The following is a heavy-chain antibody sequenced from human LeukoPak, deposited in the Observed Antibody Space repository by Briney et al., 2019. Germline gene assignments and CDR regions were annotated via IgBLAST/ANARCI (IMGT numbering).Heavy chain of an antibody. CDR3: AKDPLITTIVGLYYFDY. D-gene: IGHD3-22*01. CDR2: ISYDGSNK. J-gene: IGHJ4*02. V-gene: IGHV3-30*09. CDR1: GFAFSSYA. Sequence: GRSLRLSCAASGFAFSSYAMHWVRQAPGKGLEWVAVISYDGSNKFYADSVKGRFAISRDNSKNTLYLRMDSLRAEDTAVYYCAKDPLITTIVGLYYFDYWGQGTLVTVSS.